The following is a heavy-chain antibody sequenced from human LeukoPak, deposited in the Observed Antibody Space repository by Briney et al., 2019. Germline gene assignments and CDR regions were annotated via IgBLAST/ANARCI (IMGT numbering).Heavy chain of an antibody. CDR3: ARSGGLYWFDP. CDR1: GGSISCYY. V-gene: IGHV4-4*07. J-gene: IGHJ5*02. Sequence: PSETLSLTCTVSGGSISCYYWSWIRQPAGKGLEWIGRIYTSGSTNYNPSLKSRVTISVDKSKNQFSLKLSSVTAADTAVYYCARSGGLYWFDPWGQGTLVTVSS. CDR2: IYTSGST. D-gene: IGHD1-26*01.